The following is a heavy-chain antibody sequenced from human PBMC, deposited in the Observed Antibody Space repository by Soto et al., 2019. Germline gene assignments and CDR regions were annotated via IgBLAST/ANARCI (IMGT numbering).Heavy chain of an antibody. J-gene: IGHJ3*02. CDR3: ARRVVVVTAISAFDI. V-gene: IGHV4-39*01. CDR2: IYYSGST. CDR1: GGSISSSSYY. Sequence: QLQLQESGPGLVKPSETLSLTCTVSGGSISSSSYYWGWIRQPPGKGLEWIGSIYYSGSTYYNPSLKSRVTISVDTSKNQFSLKRSSVTAADTAVYYCARRVVVVTAISAFDIWGQGTMVTDSS. D-gene: IGHD2-21*02.